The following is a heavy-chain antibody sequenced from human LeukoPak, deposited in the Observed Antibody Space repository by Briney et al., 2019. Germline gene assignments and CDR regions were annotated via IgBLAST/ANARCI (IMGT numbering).Heavy chain of an antibody. CDR3: ARSAVAARGLFDY. CDR2: INPSGGGT. D-gene: IGHD6-19*01. Sequence: INPSGGGTDYAQNFQGRVTMTRDTSISTAYMELYSLRSDDTAVYYCARSAVAARGLFDYWGQGTLVTVSS. V-gene: IGHV1-2*02. J-gene: IGHJ4*02.